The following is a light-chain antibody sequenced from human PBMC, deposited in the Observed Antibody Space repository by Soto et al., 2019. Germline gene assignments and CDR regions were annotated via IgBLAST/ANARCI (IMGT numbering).Light chain of an antibody. V-gene: IGKV3-15*01. CDR2: RAS. J-gene: IGKJ1*01. CDR3: LQYHNLWA. CDR1: QNIYSY. Sequence: IVMTQSPATLSVSPGDRATSSGRASQNIYSYIAWHQQRPGQAPRLLIYRASTRATGVPARFSGSGSGTEFILTISSLQSEDFAVYSCLQYHNLWAFGQGTKVDIK.